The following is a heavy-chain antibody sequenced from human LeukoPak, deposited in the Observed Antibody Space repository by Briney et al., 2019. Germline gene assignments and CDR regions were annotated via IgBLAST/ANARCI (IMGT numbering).Heavy chain of an antibody. CDR1: GFTFSNAW. D-gene: IGHD3-10*01. CDR3: ARDNYGSGSYGGFDY. J-gene: IGHJ4*02. CDR2: IYHSGST. V-gene: IGHV4-4*02. Sequence: GSLRLSCATSGFTFSNAWMSWVRQPPGKGLEWIGEIYHSGSTNYNPSLKSRVTISVDKSKNQFSLKLSSVTAADTAVYYCARDNYGSGSYGGFDYWGQGTLVTVSS.